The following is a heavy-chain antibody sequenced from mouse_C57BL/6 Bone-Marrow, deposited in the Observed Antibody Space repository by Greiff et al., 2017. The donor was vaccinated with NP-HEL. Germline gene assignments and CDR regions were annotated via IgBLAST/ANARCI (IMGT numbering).Heavy chain of an antibody. V-gene: IGHV6-6*01. CDR3: TARGYFDY. J-gene: IGHJ2*01. CDR2: IRNKANNHAT. Sequence: EVKLEESGGGLVQPGGSMKLSCAASGFTFSDAWMDWVRQSPEKGLERVAEIRNKANNHATYYAESVKGRFTISRDDSKSSVYLQMNSLRAEDTGIYYCTARGYFDYWGQGTTLTVSS. CDR1: GFTFSDAW.